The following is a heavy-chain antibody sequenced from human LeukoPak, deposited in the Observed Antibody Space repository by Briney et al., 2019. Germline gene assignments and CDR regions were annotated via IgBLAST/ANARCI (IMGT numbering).Heavy chain of an antibody. J-gene: IGHJ4*02. CDR2: IPYDGSNK. CDR3: ARGRGGDGYNWHCYFDY. D-gene: IGHD5-24*01. Sequence: PGRSLTLSCAASGFTFSSYAMHWVRQAPGKGLEWEAVIPYDGSNKYYADSVKGRFTISRDNSKNTLYLQMNSLRSEDTAVYYCARGRGGDGYNWHCYFDYWGQGTLVTVSS. V-gene: IGHV3-30-3*01. CDR1: GFTFSSYA.